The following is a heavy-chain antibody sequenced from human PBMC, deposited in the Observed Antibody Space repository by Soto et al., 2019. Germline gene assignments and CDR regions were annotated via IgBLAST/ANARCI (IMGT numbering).Heavy chain of an antibody. CDR2: IKQDGSEK. CDR3: ARERFVGCSSTSCYKPPFDY. V-gene: IGHV3-7*01. D-gene: IGHD2-2*02. J-gene: IGHJ4*02. CDR1: GFTFSSYW. Sequence: GGYLRLSCAASGFTFSSYWMSWVRQAPGKGLEWVANIKQDGSEKYYVDSVKGRFTISRDNAKNSLYLQMNSLRAEDTAVYYCARERFVGCSSTSCYKPPFDYWGQGTLVTVSS.